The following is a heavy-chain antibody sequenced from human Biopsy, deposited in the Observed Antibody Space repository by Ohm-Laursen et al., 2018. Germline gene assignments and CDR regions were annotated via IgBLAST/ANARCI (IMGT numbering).Heavy chain of an antibody. Sequence: SDTLSLTCAAYGESFNGYYWSWIRQTPGKGLEWIGEINHSGRTNYNPSLKSRVTKSVDTSKNDFSLKVGSVTAADTAVYYCVRGVDYYDPYHYYALDVWGQGTTVTVSS. CDR1: GESFNGYY. CDR2: INHSGRT. J-gene: IGHJ6*02. V-gene: IGHV4-34*01. CDR3: VRGVDYYDPYHYYALDV. D-gene: IGHD3-22*01.